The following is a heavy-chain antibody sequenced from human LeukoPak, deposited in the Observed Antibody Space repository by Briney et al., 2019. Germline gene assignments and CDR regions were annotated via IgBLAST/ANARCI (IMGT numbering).Heavy chain of an antibody. CDR2: VSYSGNT. CDR3: ARQNWNAPAGWLDS. Sequence: GSLRLSCAASGFTFSSFSMIWIRQPPGKELEWIGSVSYSGNTYNHPSLRSRVTISVDTSKNQFSLKLNSVTAADTAVYYCARQNWNAPAGWLDSWGQGTLVTVSS. CDR1: GFTFSSFS. J-gene: IGHJ5*01. V-gene: IGHV4-39*01. D-gene: IGHD1-1*01.